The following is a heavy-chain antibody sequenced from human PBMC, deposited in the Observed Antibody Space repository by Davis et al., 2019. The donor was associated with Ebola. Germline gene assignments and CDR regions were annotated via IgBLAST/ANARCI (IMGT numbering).Heavy chain of an antibody. CDR1: GGSISSGGYY. V-gene: IGHV4-39*07. CDR3: ARDLIAARPGDYYYYYGMDV. CDR2: IYYSGST. D-gene: IGHD6-6*01. Sequence: SETLSLTCTVSGGSISSGGYYWGWIRQPPGKGLEWIGSIYYSGSTYYNPSLKSRVTISVDTSKNQFSLKLSSVTAADTAVYYCARDLIAARPGDYYYYYGMDVWGQGTTVTVSS. J-gene: IGHJ6*02.